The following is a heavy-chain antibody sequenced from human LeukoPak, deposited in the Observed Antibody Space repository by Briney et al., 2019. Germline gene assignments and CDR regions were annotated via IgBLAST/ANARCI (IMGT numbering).Heavy chain of an antibody. Sequence: GGSLRLSCAASGFTVSSNYMSWVRQASGKGLEWVSVIYSGGSTYYADSVKGRFTISRDNSKNTLYLQMNSLRAEDTAVYYCARVSGLEMATLRYWGQGTLVTVSS. V-gene: IGHV3-53*01. J-gene: IGHJ4*02. D-gene: IGHD5-24*01. CDR3: ARVSGLEMATLRY. CDR2: IYSGGST. CDR1: GFTVSSNY.